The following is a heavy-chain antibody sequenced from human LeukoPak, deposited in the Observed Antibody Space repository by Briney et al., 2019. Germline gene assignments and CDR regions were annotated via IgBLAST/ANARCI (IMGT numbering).Heavy chain of an antibody. V-gene: IGHV1-69*04. Sequence: ASVKVSCKASGGTFSSYAISWVRQAPGQGLEWMGRIIPILGIANYAQKFQGRVTITADKSTSTAYMELSSLRSEDTAVYYCARAGGSSGPAEYFQHWGQGTLVTVSS. CDR2: IIPILGIA. D-gene: IGHD6-19*01. CDR1: GGTFSSYA. J-gene: IGHJ1*01. CDR3: ARAGGSSGPAEYFQH.